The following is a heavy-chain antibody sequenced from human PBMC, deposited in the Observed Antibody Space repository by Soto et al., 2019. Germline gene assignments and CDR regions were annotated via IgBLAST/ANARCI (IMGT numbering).Heavy chain of an antibody. CDR1: GFTFRSYA. CDR3: ANPRGDGYGDY. J-gene: IGHJ4*01. CDR2: ISGSGGST. D-gene: IGHD5-12*01. V-gene: IGHV3-23*01. Sequence: EVQLLESGGGLVQPGGSLRLSCAAYGFTFRSYAMRWVRQAPGKGLEWVSAISGSGGSTYDEESVKGRFTISRDNAKNPLDLQMNSMRAEDTAVYYCANPRGDGYGDYCGHGTLVSFSA.